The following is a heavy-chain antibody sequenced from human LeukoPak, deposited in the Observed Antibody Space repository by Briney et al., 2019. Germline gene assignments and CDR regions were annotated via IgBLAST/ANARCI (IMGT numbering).Heavy chain of an antibody. CDR2: ISAYNGNT. CDR3: ARVKSLYYMDV. V-gene: IGHV1-18*01. CDR1: GYTFSDYY. J-gene: IGHJ6*03. Sequence: ASVKVSWKASGYTFSDYYIHWVRQAPGQGLEWMGWISAYNGNTNYAQKLQGRVTMTTDTSTSTAYMELRSLRSDDTAVYYCARVKSLYYMDVWGKGTTVTVSS.